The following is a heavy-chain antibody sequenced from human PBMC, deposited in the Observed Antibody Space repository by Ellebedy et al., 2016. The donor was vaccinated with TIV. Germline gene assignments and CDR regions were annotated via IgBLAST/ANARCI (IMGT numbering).Heavy chain of an antibody. CDR1: GYTYPTYA. D-gene: IGHD3-10*02. J-gene: IGHJ4*02. CDR2: ISAYNGNT. Sequence: AASVKVSCKASGYTYPTYAITWVRQAPGQGLEWMGWISAYNGNTNYAQKLQGRVTMTTDTSTSIDYMKLRSLISDDTAVYYCARETYGRNFDYWGQGTLVTVSS. V-gene: IGHV1-18*01. CDR3: ARETYGRNFDY.